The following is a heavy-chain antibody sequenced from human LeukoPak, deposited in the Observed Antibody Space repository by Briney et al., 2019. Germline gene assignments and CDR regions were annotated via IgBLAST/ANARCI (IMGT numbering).Heavy chain of an antibody. J-gene: IGHJ5*02. V-gene: IGHV4-31*03. CDR1: GGSISSGGYY. CDR2: IYYSGST. D-gene: IGHD6-13*01. CDR3: ARGPWYVWFDP. Sequence: SETLPLTCTVSGGSISSGGYYWSCIRQHPGKGLEWIGYIYYSGSTYYNPSLKRRVTISVDTSKNQFSLKLSSVTAADTAVYYCARGPWYVWFDPWGQATVDTVSS.